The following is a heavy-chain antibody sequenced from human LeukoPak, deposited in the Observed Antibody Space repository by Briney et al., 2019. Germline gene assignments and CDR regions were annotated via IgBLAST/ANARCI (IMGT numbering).Heavy chain of an antibody. V-gene: IGHV1-69*13. J-gene: IGHJ4*02. CDR3: ARVALADPYYDFWSGYQYLDY. Sequence: SVKVSCKASGGTFSGYAISWVRQAPGQGLEWMGGIVPIFGTANYAQKFQGRVTITADESTSTAYMELSSLRSEDTAVYYRARVALADPYYDFWSGYQYLDYWGQGTLVTVSS. D-gene: IGHD3-3*01. CDR1: GGTFSGYA. CDR2: IVPIFGTA.